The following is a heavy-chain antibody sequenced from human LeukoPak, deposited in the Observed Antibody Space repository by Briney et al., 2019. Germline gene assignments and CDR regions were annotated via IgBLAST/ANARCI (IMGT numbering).Heavy chain of an antibody. V-gene: IGHV3-7*01. CDR1: GFTFSSYW. D-gene: IGHD6-19*01. CDR3: ARGGSSGWNYFDY. Sequence: PGGSLRLSCAASGFTFSSYWMSWVRQAPGKGLEWVANIKQDGSEKYYVDSVKGRFTISRDNSKNTLYLQMNSLRAEDTAVYYCARGGSSGWNYFDYWGQGTLVTVSS. J-gene: IGHJ4*02. CDR2: IKQDGSEK.